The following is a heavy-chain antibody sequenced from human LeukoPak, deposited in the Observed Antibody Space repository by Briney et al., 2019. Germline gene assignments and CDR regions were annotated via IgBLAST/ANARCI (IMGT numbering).Heavy chain of an antibody. J-gene: IGHJ4*02. D-gene: IGHD6-19*01. V-gene: IGHV3-30*18. CDR3: AKDAGSGWLYYFDY. CDR2: ISYDGSNK. CDR1: GFTFSSYG. Sequence: SLRLSCAASGFTFSSYGMHWVRQAPGKGLEWVAVISYDGSNKYYADSVKGRFTISRDNSKNTLYLQMNSLRAEDTAVYYCAKDAGSGWLYYFDYWGQGTLVTVSS.